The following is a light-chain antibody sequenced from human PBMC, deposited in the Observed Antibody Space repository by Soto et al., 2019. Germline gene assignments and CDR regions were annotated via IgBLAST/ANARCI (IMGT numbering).Light chain of an antibody. J-gene: IGLJ2*01. CDR3: AAWDDSLSALL. CDR1: SSNLGTNY. Sequence: QSVLTQPPSASGTPGQTVTISCSGSSSNLGTNYVYWYQQLPGSTPRLLIYRNNQRPSGVPDRFSGSKSGTSASLAISGLRSEDEADYYCAAWDDSLSALLFGGGTKLTVL. CDR2: RNN. V-gene: IGLV1-47*01.